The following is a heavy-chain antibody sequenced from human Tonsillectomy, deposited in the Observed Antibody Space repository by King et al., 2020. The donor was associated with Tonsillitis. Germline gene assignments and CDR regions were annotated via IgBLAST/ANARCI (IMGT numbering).Heavy chain of an antibody. CDR1: GGSISSSSYY. CDR2: IYYSGST. Sequence: LQLQESGLGLVKPSETLSPTCTVSGGSISSSSYYWGWIRQPPGKGLEWIGSIYYSGSTYYNPSLKSRVTISVDTSKNQFSLKLSSVTAADTAVYYCARHGVTAMMSFDYWGQGTLVTVSS. J-gene: IGHJ4*02. V-gene: IGHV4-39*01. D-gene: IGHD2-21*02. CDR3: ARHGVTAMMSFDY.